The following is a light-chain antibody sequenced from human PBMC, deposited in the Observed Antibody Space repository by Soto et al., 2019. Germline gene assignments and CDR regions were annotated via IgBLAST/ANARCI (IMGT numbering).Light chain of an antibody. V-gene: IGKV1-27*01. CDR3: QKYNSAPLT. CDR1: QGISNY. CDR2: VAS. Sequence: DIQMTQSPSSLSASVGDRVTITCRARQGISNYLAWYQQQPGKVPKLLIYVASTLQSGVPSRFSGSGSGTDFTLTISSLQPEDVATYYCQKYNSAPLTFGQGTKGEI. J-gene: IGKJ1*01.